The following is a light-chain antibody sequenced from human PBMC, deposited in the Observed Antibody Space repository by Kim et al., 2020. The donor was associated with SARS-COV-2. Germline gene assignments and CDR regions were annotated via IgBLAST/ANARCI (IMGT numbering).Light chain of an antibody. J-gene: IGLJ3*02. CDR3: QVWDSSSEHWV. CDR1: NIGSKN. Sequence: SYELTQPPSVSVAPGKTARITCGGDNIGSKNVQWYQQRPGQAPVMVIYSESDRPSGVPERFSGSNSVNTGTLTINRVEVGDEADYYCQVWDSSSEHWVFGGGTRLTVL. CDR2: SES. V-gene: IGLV3-21*01.